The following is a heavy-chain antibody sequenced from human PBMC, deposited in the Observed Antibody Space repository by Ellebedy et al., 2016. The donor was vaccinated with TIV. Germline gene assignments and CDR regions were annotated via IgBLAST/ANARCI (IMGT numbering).Heavy chain of an antibody. D-gene: IGHD3-10*01. CDR3: VRDRGRSKGWFDP. CDR1: GLTVSDNY. V-gene: IGHV3-66*01. J-gene: IGHJ5*02. CDR2: FYSGGST. Sequence: GESLKISCAASGLTVSDNYINWVRQAPGKGLEWVAAFYSGGSTYYADSVKGRFMISRDNSKTTVYLQMDSLRAEDTAVYYCVRDRGRSKGWFDPWGQGTLVTVSS.